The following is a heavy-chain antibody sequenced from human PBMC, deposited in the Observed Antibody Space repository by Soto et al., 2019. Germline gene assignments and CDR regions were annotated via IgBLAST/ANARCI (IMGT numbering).Heavy chain of an antibody. CDR2: IKSKSDGGTT. Sequence: EVQLVESGGGLVKPGGSLRLSCAASGLTFSNAWMSWVRQAPGRGLEWVGRIKSKSDGGTTDYAAPVKGRFAISRDDSKNTLYLQMDSLKTEDTAVYYCTTDRGHSYDFDYWGQGTLVTVSS. J-gene: IGHJ4*02. CDR3: TTDRGHSYDFDY. D-gene: IGHD5-18*01. V-gene: IGHV3-15*01. CDR1: GLTFSNAW.